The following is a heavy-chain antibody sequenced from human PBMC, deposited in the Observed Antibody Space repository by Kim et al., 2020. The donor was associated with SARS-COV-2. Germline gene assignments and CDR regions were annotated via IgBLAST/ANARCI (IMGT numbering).Heavy chain of an antibody. CDR1: GDSISRYH. V-gene: IGHV4-59*01. CDR2: IHNTVIA. D-gene: IGHD3-9*01. CDR3: ARVGGDTGYYFNY. Sequence: SETLSLTCIVSGDSISRYHWSWIRQSPGKGLEWLGYIHNTVIANYNPSLKSRVTISLDTSKNQLSLKLTSVTAADTAVYYCARVGGDTGYYFNYWCQGT. J-gene: IGHJ4*02.